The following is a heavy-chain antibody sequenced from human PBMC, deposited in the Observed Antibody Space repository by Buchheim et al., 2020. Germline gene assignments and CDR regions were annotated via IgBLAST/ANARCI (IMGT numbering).Heavy chain of an antibody. J-gene: IGHJ6*02. CDR3: ARVGYYYYYGMDV. V-gene: IGHV4-34*01. Sequence: QVQLQQWGAGLLKPSETLSLTCAVYGGSFSGYYWSWIRQPPGKGLEWIGEINHSGSTNYNPSLKSRVTISVDTSKNQFSLKLSFVTAADTAVYYCARVGYYYYYGMDVWGQGTT. D-gene: IGHD1-26*01. CDR1: GGSFSGYY. CDR2: INHSGST.